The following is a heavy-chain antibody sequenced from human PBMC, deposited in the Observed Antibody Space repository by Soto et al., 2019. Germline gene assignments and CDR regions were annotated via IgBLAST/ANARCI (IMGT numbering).Heavy chain of an antibody. D-gene: IGHD2-15*01. J-gene: IGHJ4*02. CDR3: ARDLGYCSGNNCYCAFDY. V-gene: IGHV3-7*01. Sequence: EVQLVESGGGLVQPGGSLRLSCAASGFTFSGYYMTWVRQAPGKGLEWVANIKEDGSEENYVDSVKGRFTISRDNAENSVFLEMDSLRVEDAAVYFCARDLGYCSGNNCYCAFDYWGQGTLVTVSP. CDR2: IKEDGSEE. CDR1: GFTFSGYY.